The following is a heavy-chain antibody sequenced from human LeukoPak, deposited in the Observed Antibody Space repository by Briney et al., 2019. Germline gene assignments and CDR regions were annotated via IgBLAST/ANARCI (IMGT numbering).Heavy chain of an antibody. CDR2: INHSGST. CDR1: GYSISSGYY. V-gene: IGHV4-38-2*02. D-gene: IGHD3-16*02. Sequence: SETLSLTCTVSGYSISSGYYWGWIRQPPGKGLEWIGEINHSGSTNYNPSLKSRVTISVDTSKNQFSLKLSSVTAADTAVYYCARRPYDYVWGSYRYFDYWGQGTLVTVSS. J-gene: IGHJ4*02. CDR3: ARRPYDYVWGSYRYFDY.